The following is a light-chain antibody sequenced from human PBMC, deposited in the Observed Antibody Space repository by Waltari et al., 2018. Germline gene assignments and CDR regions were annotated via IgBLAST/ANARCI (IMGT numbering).Light chain of an antibody. CDR1: TRDVGGSNF. J-gene: IGLJ3*02. CDR3: NSYTSSSTWV. Sequence: QTALTPPAPVSGAPGPSNTISFTGTTRDVGGSNFVPWYQQHPGKAPKLMIFDVSKRPSGVSNRFSGSKSGSTASLTISGLQAEDEADFYCNSYTSSSTWVFGGGTKLTVL. V-gene: IGLV2-14*01. CDR2: DVS.